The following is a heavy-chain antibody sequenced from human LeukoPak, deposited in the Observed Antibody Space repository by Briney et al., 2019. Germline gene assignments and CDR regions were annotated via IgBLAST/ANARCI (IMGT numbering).Heavy chain of an antibody. V-gene: IGHV1-2*02. CDR1: GYTFTGQC. D-gene: IGHD3-3*01. CDR3: ARDLEWLYPGGAFDI. Sequence: GASVKVSCKASGYTFTGQCMHWVRQAPGQGLEWMGWINPNSGGTNYAQKFQGRVTMTRDTSIRAAYMELSRLRSDDTAVYYCARDLEWLYPGGAFDIWGQGTMVTVSS. CDR2: INPNSGGT. J-gene: IGHJ3*02.